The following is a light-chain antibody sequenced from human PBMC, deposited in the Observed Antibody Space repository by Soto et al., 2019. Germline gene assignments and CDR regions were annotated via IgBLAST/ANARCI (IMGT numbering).Light chain of an antibody. CDR2: GAS. Sequence: EILFTQSPGTLSLSPGERVTLSCRASQSVGNNYLAWYQQKPGEAPRLLIYGASNRGTGIPDRFSGSGSGTDFTLALSRLETEDFLVYYCQQFSSYPLTFGGGTKVDIK. V-gene: IGKV3-20*01. CDR1: QSVGNNY. CDR3: QQFSSYPLT. J-gene: IGKJ4*01.